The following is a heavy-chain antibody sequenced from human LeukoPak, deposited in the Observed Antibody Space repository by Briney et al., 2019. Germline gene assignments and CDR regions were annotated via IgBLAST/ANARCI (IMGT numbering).Heavy chain of an antibody. V-gene: IGHV3-73*01. CDR3: TTPTYDFWSGYYTRWFDP. Sequence: GGSLRLSCAASGFTFSGSAMHWVRQAFGKGLEWVGRIRSKANSYATAYAASVKGRFTISRDDSKNTAYLQMNSLKTEVTAVYYCTTPTYDFWSGYYTRWFDPWGQGTLVTVSS. D-gene: IGHD3-3*01. CDR1: GFTFSGSA. CDR2: IRSKANSYAT. J-gene: IGHJ5*02.